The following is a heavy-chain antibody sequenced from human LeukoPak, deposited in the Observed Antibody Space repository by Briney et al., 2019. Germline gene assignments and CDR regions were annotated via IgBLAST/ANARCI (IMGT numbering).Heavy chain of an antibody. D-gene: IGHD5-12*01. Sequence: GGSLRLSCAASGFTVSSNYMSWVRQAPGKGLEWVSAISGSGDSTYYADSVKGRFTISRDNSKNTLCLQMNSLRAEDTTVYYCAKGWGDSGYDFIDYWGQGTLVTVSS. CDR2: ISGSGDST. CDR1: GFTVSSNY. V-gene: IGHV3-23*01. CDR3: AKGWGDSGYDFIDY. J-gene: IGHJ4*02.